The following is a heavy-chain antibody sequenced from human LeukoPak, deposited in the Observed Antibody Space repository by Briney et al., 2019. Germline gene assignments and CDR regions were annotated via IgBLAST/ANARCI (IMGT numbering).Heavy chain of an antibody. J-gene: IGHJ5*02. CDR3: ARECSSTSCYTGRGAGNWFDP. CDR1: GGSISSYY. CDR2: IYYSGST. Sequence: SETLPLTCTVSGGSISSYYWSWIRQPPGKGLEWIGYIYYSGSTNYNPSLKSRVTISVDTSKNQFSLKLSSVTAADTAVYYCARECSSTSCYTGRGAGNWFDPWGQGTLVTVSS. D-gene: IGHD2-2*02. V-gene: IGHV4-59*01.